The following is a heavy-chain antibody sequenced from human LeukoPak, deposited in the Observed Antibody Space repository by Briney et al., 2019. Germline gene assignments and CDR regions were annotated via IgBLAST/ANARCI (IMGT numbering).Heavy chain of an antibody. CDR2: IYYSGST. CDR1: GGSISSYY. CDR3: ARDAVWSGYSYFDY. Sequence: SETPSLTCTVSGGSISSYYWSWIRQPPGKGLEWIGYIYYSGSTNYNPSLKSRVTISVDMSKNQFSLKLSSVTAADTAVYYCARDAVWSGYSYFDYWGQGTLVTVSS. D-gene: IGHD3-3*01. J-gene: IGHJ4*02. V-gene: IGHV4-59*01.